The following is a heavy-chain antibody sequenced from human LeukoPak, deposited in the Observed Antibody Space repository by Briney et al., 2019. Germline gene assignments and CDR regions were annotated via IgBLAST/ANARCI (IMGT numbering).Heavy chain of an antibody. J-gene: IGHJ3*02. CDR3: ARVSGNSSGWYLAFDI. D-gene: IGHD6-19*01. Sequence: SETLSLTCTVSGGSVSSGSYYWSWIRQPPGKGLEWFVYIYYSGSTNYNPSLKSRVTISVDTSKNQFSLKLSSVTAADTAVYYCARVSGNSSGWYLAFDIWGQGTMVTVSS. CDR1: GGSVSSGSYY. V-gene: IGHV4-61*01. CDR2: IYYSGST.